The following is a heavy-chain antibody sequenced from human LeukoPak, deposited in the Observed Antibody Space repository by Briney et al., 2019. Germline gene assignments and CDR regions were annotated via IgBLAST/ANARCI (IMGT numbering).Heavy chain of an antibody. J-gene: IGHJ4*02. CDR2: ISGSGGST. V-gene: IGHV3-23*01. CDR3: ANHVGPIALFDY. D-gene: IGHD3/OR15-3a*01. Sequence: QPGGSLRLSCAASGFTSSSYAMSWVRQAPGKGLEWVSAISGSGGSTYYADSVKGRFTISRDNSKNTLYLQMNSLRAEDTAVYYCANHVGPIALFDYWGQGTLVTVSS. CDR1: GFTSSSYA.